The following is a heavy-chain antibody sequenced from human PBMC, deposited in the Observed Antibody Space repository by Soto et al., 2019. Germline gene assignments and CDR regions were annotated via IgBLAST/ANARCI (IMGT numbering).Heavy chain of an antibody. CDR2: MNPNSGNT. CDR3: ARRVVPAAYSYYNGWDP. V-gene: IGHV1-8*01. CDR1: GYTFTSYD. J-gene: IGHJ6*02. D-gene: IGHD2-2*01. Sequence: ASVKVSCKASGYTFTSYDINWVRQATGQGLEWMGWMNPNSGNTGYAQKFQGRVTMTRNTSISTAYMELSSLRSEDTAVYYCARRVVPAAYSYYNGWDPWGQGXTVTVYS.